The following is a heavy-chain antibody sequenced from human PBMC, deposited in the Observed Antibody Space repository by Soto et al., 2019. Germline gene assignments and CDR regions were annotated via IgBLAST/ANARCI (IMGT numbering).Heavy chain of an antibody. V-gene: IGHV3-30*18. D-gene: IGHD3-22*01. CDR3: AKDNYDSSGYYDSHVDY. CDR2: ISYDGSNK. J-gene: IGHJ4*02. Sequence: QVQLVESGGGVVQPGRSLRLSCAASGFTFSSYGMHWVRQAPGKGLEWVAVISYDGSNKYYADSVKGRFTISRDNSKNTPYLQMNSLRAEDTAVYYCAKDNYDSSGYYDSHVDYWGQGTLVTVSS. CDR1: GFTFSSYG.